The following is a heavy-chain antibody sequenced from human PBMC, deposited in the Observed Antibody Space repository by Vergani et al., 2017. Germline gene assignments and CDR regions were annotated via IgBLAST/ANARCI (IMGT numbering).Heavy chain of an antibody. CDR1: GGPLSGYY. CDR3: ARSIVSRNPPDYFDN. CDR2: VEDSGYF. J-gene: IGHJ4*02. Sequence: QVQLQESGPGLVRPSEILSLICTVSGGPLSGYYWNRVRQTPGEGLEWIGYVEDSGYFNYNPSLKTRVSMSSDTSNNQFSLMLSSVTVADTAVYYCARSIVSRNPPDYFDNWGQGTLVTVSS. V-gene: IGHV4-59*01. D-gene: IGHD1-14*01.